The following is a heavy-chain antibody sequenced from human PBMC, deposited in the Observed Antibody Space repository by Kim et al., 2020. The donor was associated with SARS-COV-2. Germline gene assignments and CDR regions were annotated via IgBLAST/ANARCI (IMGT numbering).Heavy chain of an antibody. CDR1: GGSISSSSYY. V-gene: IGHV4-39*01. Sequence: SETLSLTCTVSGGSISSSSYYWVWIRQPPGKGLEWIGSIYYSGSTYYNPSLLSRVTISVDTSKNQFSLKLSSVTAADTAVYFCARQEVIFGVVGGLYYYYGMDVWGQGTTVTVSS. J-gene: IGHJ6*02. D-gene: IGHD3-3*01. CDR2: IYYSGST. CDR3: ARQEVIFGVVGGLYYYYGMDV.